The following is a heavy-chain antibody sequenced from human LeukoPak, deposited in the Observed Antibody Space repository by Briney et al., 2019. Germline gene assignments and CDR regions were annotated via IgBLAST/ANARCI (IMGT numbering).Heavy chain of an antibody. CDR1: GYTFTGYD. J-gene: IGHJ3*02. CDR3: ARDSGRDDYGDYAGAFDI. V-gene: IGHV1-2*02. D-gene: IGHD4-17*01. Sequence: ASVTVSCKGSGYTFTGYDMHWVRQAPGQGLEWMGWINPNSGGTNYAQKFQGRVTMTRDTSISTAYMELSRLRSDDTAVYYCARDSGRDDYGDYAGAFDIWGQGTMVTVSS. CDR2: INPNSGGT.